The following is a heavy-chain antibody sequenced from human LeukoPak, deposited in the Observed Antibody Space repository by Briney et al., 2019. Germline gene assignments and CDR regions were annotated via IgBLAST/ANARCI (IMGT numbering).Heavy chain of an antibody. V-gene: IGHV4-31*03. CDR1: GGSISSGGYY. J-gene: IGHJ5*02. CDR3: ASGGYSSSWYGEYWFDP. D-gene: IGHD6-13*01. Sequence: SQTLSLTCTVSGGSISSGGYYWSWIRQHPGKGLEWIEYIYYSGSTYYNPFLKSRVTISVDTSKNQFSLKLSSVTAADTAVYYCASGGYSSSWYGEYWFDPWGQGTLVTVSS. CDR2: IYYSGST.